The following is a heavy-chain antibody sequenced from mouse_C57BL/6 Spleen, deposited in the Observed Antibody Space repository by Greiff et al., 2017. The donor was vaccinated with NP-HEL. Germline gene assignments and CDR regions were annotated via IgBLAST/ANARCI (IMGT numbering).Heavy chain of an antibody. D-gene: IGHD1-1*01. CDR3: AREPSYGRSYDDAMGY. Sequence: QVQLQQSGAELVKPGASVKISCKASGYAFSNYWMNWVKQRPGKGLEWIGQIYPGDGDTNYNGKFKGKATLTADKSSSTAYMQLSSLSSEDSAVYVCAREPSYGRSYDDAMGYWGQGTSVTVSS. CDR1: GYAFSNYW. J-gene: IGHJ4*01. V-gene: IGHV1-80*01. CDR2: IYPGDGDT.